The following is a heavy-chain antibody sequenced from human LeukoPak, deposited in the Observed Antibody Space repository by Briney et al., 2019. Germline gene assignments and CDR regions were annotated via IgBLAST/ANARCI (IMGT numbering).Heavy chain of an antibody. D-gene: IGHD3-10*01. CDR3: AKVASLLWFGELFPETFDY. V-gene: IGHV3-30*02. J-gene: IGHJ4*02. CDR1: GFTFSSYG. Sequence: GGSLRLSCAASGFTFSSYGMHWVRQAPGKGLEWVAFIRYDGSNKYYADSVKGRFTISRDNSKNTLYLQMNSLRAEDTAVYYCAKVASLLWFGELFPETFDYWGQGTLVTVSS. CDR2: IRYDGSNK.